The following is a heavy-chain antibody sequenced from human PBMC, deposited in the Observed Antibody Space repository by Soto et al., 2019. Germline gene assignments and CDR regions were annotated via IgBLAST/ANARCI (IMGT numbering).Heavy chain of an antibody. V-gene: IGHV4-31*03. Sequence: PSETLSLTCTVSGGPISSGGSYWSWIRQHPGKGLEWIGYIYYSGSTYYNPSLKSRVTISVDTSKNQFSLKLSSVTAADTAVYYCARWGPCSGGSCYSDRGYYYYGMDVWGQGTTVTVSS. CDR1: GGPISSGGSY. CDR3: ARWGPCSGGSCYSDRGYYYYGMDV. D-gene: IGHD2-15*01. J-gene: IGHJ6*02. CDR2: IYYSGST.